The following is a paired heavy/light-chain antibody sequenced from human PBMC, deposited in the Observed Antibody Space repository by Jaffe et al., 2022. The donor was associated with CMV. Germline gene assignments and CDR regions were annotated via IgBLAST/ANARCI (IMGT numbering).Light chain of an antibody. CDR2: GAS. CDR1: QIVGSDY. Sequence: EIVLTQSPGTLSLSPGERATLSCRASQIVGSDYLAWYQHKPGQAPRLLIYGASTRATGIPDRFTGSGSGTDFSLTISRLEPEDFAMYYCQQYRGSTHTFGQGTKLEIK. J-gene: IGKJ2*01. CDR3: QQYRGSTHT. V-gene: IGKV3-20*01.
Heavy chain of an antibody. J-gene: IGHJ4*02. D-gene: IGHD2-21*02. CDR3: ARDYGDYKSGWPPGY. CDR2: IDPNSGGT. V-gene: IGHV1-2*02. CDR1: GYTFTDYY. Sequence: QVQVVQSGAEVKKPGASVKVSCKASGYTFTDYYIHWVRQAPGQGLEWMGWIDPNSGGTNYAQKFQGRVTMTRDTSVTTAYMDLGRLTSDDTAVYYCARDYGDYKSGWPPGYWGQGTLVTVSS.